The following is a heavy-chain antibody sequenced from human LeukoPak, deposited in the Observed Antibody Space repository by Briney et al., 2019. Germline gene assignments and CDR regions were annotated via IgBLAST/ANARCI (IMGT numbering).Heavy chain of an antibody. CDR1: GFTFRSYW. J-gene: IGHJ3*01. Sequence: PGGSLRLSCAASGFTFRSYWMHWVRQAPGKGLVWVSHINIDGSTTTYADSVKGRFTISRDNAKNTLYLQMNSLRAEDTAVYYCARDEADAFDVWGQGTVVTVSS. CDR3: ARDEADAFDV. V-gene: IGHV3-74*03. CDR2: INIDGSTT.